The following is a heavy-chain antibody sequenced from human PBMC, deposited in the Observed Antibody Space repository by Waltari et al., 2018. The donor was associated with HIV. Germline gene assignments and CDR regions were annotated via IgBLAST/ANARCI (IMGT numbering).Heavy chain of an antibody. CDR2: INPGGGST. Sequence: QVQLVQSGAEVKKPGASVKVSCKASGYTFTRYYIHWVRQAPGQGLEWMGFINPGGGSTTYAQKFQGRVTMTTETSTSTVYMDRSSMGSEDTAVYYCARGRDGDYDSWGQGTLVTVSS. J-gene: IGHJ5*01. V-gene: IGHV1-46*03. CDR1: GYTFTRYY. CDR3: ARGRDGDYDS. D-gene: IGHD4-17*01.